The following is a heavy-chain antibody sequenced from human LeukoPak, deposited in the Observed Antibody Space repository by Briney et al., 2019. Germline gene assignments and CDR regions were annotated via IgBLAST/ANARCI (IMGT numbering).Heavy chain of an antibody. D-gene: IGHD2-8*01. CDR3: AKDRMVYAN. Sequence: GGSLRLSCAASGFTFSSYGMHWVRQAPGKGLEWVSGITGSGANTYYADSVKGRFTISRDNSKNTLSLQMNSLRAEDTAVYYCAKDRMVYANWGQGTLVTVSS. CDR1: GFTFSSYG. CDR2: ITGSGANT. J-gene: IGHJ4*02. V-gene: IGHV3-23*01.